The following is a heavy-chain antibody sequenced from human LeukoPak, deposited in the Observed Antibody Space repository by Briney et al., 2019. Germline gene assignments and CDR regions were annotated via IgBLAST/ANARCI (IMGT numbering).Heavy chain of an antibody. Sequence: KPSETLSLTCAVYGGSFSGYYWSWIRQPPGKGLEWIGEINHSGSTNYNPSLKSRVTISVDTSKNQFSLKLSSVTAADTAVYYCARVPYSSSSLFDYWGQGTLVTVSS. CDR2: INHSGST. D-gene: IGHD6-6*01. J-gene: IGHJ4*02. V-gene: IGHV4-34*01. CDR3: ARVPYSSSSLFDY. CDR1: GGSFSGYY.